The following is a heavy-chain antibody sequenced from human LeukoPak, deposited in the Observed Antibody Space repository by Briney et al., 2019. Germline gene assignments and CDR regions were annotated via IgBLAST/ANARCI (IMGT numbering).Heavy chain of an antibody. CDR2: ISGSGGST. V-gene: IGHV3-23*01. J-gene: IGHJ4*02. CDR1: GFTFNNYA. D-gene: IGHD2-8*01. CDR3: ARELQYCTNGICSGTFDY. Sequence: GGSLRLSCAASGFTFNNYAMSWVRQAPGKGLEWVSAISGSGGSTYYADSVKGRFTISRDISKNTLYLQMNSLRAEDTAVYYCARELQYCTNGICSGTFDYWGQGTLVTVSS.